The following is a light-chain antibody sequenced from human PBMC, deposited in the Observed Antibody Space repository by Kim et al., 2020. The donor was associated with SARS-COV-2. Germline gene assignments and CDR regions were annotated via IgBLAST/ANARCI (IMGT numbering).Light chain of an antibody. CDR1: SLRNYY. J-gene: IGLJ2*01. CDR2: GKN. Sequence: VALGQTGRLTCQGDSLRNYYATWYQQKPGQAPILVIYGKNNRPSGSPDRFSGSSSGNTASLTLTGTQAGDEADYYCNSRDSNDNVVFGGGTKLTVL. V-gene: IGLV3-19*01. CDR3: NSRDSNDNVV.